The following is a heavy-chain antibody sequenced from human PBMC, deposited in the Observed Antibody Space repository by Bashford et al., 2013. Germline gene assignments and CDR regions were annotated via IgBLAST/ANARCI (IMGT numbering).Heavy chain of an antibody. CDR2: IYYSGNT. Sequence: SETLSLTCTVSGGSINSGGYYWSWIRQHPEKGLEWIGNIYYSGNTSSNPSLKSRISISIDTSKNQFSLKLSSVTAADTAFYYCAREARGGRGYNFGLDYWGQGTLVTVSS. J-gene: IGHJ4*02. D-gene: IGHD5-18*01. CDR1: GGSINSGGYY. V-gene: IGHV4-31*03. CDR3: AREARGGRGYNFGLDY.